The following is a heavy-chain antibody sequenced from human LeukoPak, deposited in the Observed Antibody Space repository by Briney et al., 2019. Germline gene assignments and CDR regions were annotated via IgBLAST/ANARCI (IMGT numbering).Heavy chain of an antibody. J-gene: IGHJ5*02. V-gene: IGHV3-66*01. CDR2: IYSGGNT. D-gene: IGHD5-12*01. Sequence: GGSLRLSCAASGFTVSSNYMSWVRQAPGKGLEWVSVIYSGGNTYYADSVKGRFTISRDNSKNTLYLQMNSLRAEDTAVYYCARGPQKPYNAYDGSFDPWGQGILVIVSS. CDR1: GFTVSSNY. CDR3: ARGPQKPYNAYDGSFDP.